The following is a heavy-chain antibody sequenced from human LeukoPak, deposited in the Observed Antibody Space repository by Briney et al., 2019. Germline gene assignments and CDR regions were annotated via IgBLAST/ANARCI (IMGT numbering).Heavy chain of an antibody. D-gene: IGHD6-19*01. CDR3: ARDRRGWYDY. CDR2: IYHSGST. V-gene: IGHV4-38-2*02. J-gene: IGHJ4*02. Sequence: KPSETLSLTCAVSGYSISSGYYWGWIRQPPGKGLEWIGSIYHSGSTYYNPSLKSRVTISVDTSKNQFSLKLSSVTAADTAVYYCARDRRGWYDYWGQGTLVTVSS. CDR1: GYSISSGYY.